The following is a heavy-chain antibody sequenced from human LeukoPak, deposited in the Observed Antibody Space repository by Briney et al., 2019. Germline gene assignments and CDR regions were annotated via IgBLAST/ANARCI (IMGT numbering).Heavy chain of an antibody. J-gene: IGHJ6*02. Sequence: GGSLRLSCAASGFIFSNYAMSWVRQAPGKGLEWVSAIDSTGAYTWYADSVKGRFTISKDSSKTILYLQMNSLRAEDAAVYFCARGGGLDVWGQGATVTVSS. D-gene: IGHD3-16*01. V-gene: IGHV3-23*05. CDR2: IDSTGAYT. CDR1: GFIFSNYA. CDR3: ARGGGLDV.